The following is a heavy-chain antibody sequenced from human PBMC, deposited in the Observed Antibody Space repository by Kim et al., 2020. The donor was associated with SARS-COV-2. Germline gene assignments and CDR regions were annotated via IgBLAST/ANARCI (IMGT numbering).Heavy chain of an antibody. CDR3: ARDGSGSYYTYYYYYGMDV. CDR1: GFTFSSYG. CDR2: IWYDGSNK. J-gene: IGHJ6*02. V-gene: IGHV3-33*01. D-gene: IGHD3-10*01. Sequence: GGSLRLSCAASGFTFSSYGMHWVRQAPGKGLEWVAVIWYDGSNKYYADSVKGRFTISRDNSKNTLYLQMNSLRAEDTAVYYCARDGSGSYYTYYYYYGMDVWCQGTTVTVSS.